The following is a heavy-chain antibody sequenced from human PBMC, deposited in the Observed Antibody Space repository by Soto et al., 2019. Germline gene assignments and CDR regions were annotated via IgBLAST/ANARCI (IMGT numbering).Heavy chain of an antibody. V-gene: IGHV3-64*01. CDR1: GFTFSSYA. D-gene: IGHD5-12*01. CDR2: ISGNGGYT. CDR3: ARLRDGYNLDY. Sequence: PGGSLRLSCAASGFTFSSYAMSWVRQAPGKGLEYVSAISGNGGYTYYANSVKGRFTISRDNSKNTLYLQMGSLRAEDMAVYYCARLRDGYNLDYWGQGTLVTVSS. J-gene: IGHJ4*02.